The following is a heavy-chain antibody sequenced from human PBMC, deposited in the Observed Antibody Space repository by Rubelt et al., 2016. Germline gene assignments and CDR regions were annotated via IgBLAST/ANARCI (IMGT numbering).Heavy chain of an antibody. D-gene: IGHD3-22*01. V-gene: IGHV4-59*01. CDR3: ARSSRYYYDSSEGFDP. CDR2: IYYSGST. CDR1: GGSFSGYY. J-gene: IGHJ5*02. Sequence: LKPSETLSLTCAVYGGSFSGYYWSWIRQPPGKGLEWIGYIYYSGSTNYNPSLKSRVTISVDTSKNQFSLKLSSVTAADTAVYYCARSSRYYYDSSEGFDPWGQGTLVTVSS.